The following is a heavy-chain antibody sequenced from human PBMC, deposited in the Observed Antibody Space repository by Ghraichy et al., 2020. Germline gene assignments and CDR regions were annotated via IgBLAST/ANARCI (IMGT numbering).Heavy chain of an antibody. CDR1: GGSVSSANFY. CDR2: ISSSGST. CDR3: ARRGPGGRSFDY. Sequence: SETLPLTCTVSGGSVSSANFYWSWIRQPPGKGLECIGYISSSGSTNYNPSLKSRVTISVDTSKNQFSPKLTSVTAADTALYYCARRGPGGRSFDYWGQGTLVTVSS. V-gene: IGHV4-61*01. D-gene: IGHD1-26*01. J-gene: IGHJ4*02.